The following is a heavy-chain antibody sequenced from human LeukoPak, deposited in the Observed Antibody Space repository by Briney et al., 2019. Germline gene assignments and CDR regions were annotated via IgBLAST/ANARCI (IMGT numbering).Heavy chain of an antibody. CDR1: GGSISSYY. Sequence: SETLSLTCTVSGGSISSYYWSWIRQPAGKGLEWIGRIYTSGSTNYNPSLKSRVTMSVDTSKNQFSLKLSSVTAVDTAVYYCARDPHDRGAFDIWGQGTMVTVSS. CDR2: IYTSGST. D-gene: IGHD3-22*01. CDR3: ARDPHDRGAFDI. V-gene: IGHV4-4*07. J-gene: IGHJ3*02.